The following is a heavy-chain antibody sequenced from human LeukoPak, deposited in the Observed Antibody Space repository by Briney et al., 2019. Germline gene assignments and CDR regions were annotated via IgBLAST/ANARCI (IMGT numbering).Heavy chain of an antibody. V-gene: IGHV3-9*03. CDR1: GFTFDDYA. CDR2: ISWNSGSI. CDR3: AKLATPDAFDI. J-gene: IGHJ3*02. Sequence: GGSLRLSCAASGFTFDDYAMHWVRQAPGKGLEWVSGISWNSGSIGYADSVKGRFAISRDNAKNSLYLQMNSLRAEDMALYYCAKLATPDAFDIWGQGTMVTVSS.